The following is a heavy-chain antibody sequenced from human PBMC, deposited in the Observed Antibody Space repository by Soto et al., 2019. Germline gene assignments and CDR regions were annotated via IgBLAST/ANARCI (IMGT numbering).Heavy chain of an antibody. CDR1: GGSLSGYY. CDR2: INPSGST. V-gene: IGHV4-34*01. J-gene: IGHJ4*02. D-gene: IGHD4-17*01. Sequence: QVHLQQWGAGLLKPSETLSLTCAVYGGSLSGYYWSWIRQPPGKGLEWIGEINPSGSTNYTPSLKSQVTMSGDTPKNQFSLKLISVTAADTAVYYCARGRDGGAANWGQGTLVTVSS. CDR3: ARGRDGGAAN.